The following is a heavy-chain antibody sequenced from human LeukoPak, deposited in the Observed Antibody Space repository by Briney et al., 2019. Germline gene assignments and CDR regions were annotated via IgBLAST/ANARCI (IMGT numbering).Heavy chain of an antibody. J-gene: IGHJ6*03. V-gene: IGHV5-51*01. CDR2: IYPGDSDT. Sequence: GESLKISCKGSGYSFTSYWIGWVRQMPGKGLEWMGIIYPGDSDTRYSPSFQGQVTISADKSISTAYLQWSSLEASDTAMYYCARPAMGIAAVKYYYYYYMDVWGKGTTVTVSS. CDR3: ARPAMGIAAVKYYYYYYMDV. D-gene: IGHD6-13*01. CDR1: GYSFTSYW.